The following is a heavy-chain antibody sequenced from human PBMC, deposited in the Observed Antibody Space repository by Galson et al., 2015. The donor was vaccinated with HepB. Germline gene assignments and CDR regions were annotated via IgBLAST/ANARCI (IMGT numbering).Heavy chain of an antibody. Sequence: SLRLSCAASGFTFSSYGMHWVRQAPGKGLEWVAVIWYDGGNKYYADSVKGRFTISRDNSKNTPYLQMNSLRAEDTAVYYCARDARGGVRRYYYGMDVWGQGTTVTVSS. V-gene: IGHV3-33*08. CDR3: ARDARGGVRRYYYGMDV. J-gene: IGHJ6*02. CDR1: GFTFSSYG. D-gene: IGHD2-8*01. CDR2: IWYDGGNK.